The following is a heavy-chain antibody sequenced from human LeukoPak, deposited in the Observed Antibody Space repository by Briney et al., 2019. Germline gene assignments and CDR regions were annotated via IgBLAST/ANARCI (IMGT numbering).Heavy chain of an antibody. V-gene: IGHV1-18*01. CDR1: GYTFTKYG. CDR3: ASGANYYYYGMDV. J-gene: IGHJ6*02. Sequence: ASVKVSCKASGYTFTKYGITWVRQAPGQGLEWMGWISTYNGNTNYAQKLQGRVTMTTDTSTSTAYMELRSLRSDDTAVYYCASGANYYYYGMDVRGQGTTVTVSS. D-gene: IGHD3-16*01. CDR2: ISTYNGNT.